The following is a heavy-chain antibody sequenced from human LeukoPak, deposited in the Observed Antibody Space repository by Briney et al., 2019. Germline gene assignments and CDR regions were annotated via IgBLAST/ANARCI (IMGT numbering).Heavy chain of an antibody. CDR3: ARDLPDGVVIPRPYYYYYGMDV. Sequence: PGGSLRLSCAASGFTFSDYYMSWIRQAPGKGLEWVSYISSSGSTIYYADSVKGRFTISRDNAKNSLYLQMNSLRAEDTAVYYCARDLPDGVVIPRPYYYYYGMDVWGQGTTVTVSS. V-gene: IGHV3-11*01. D-gene: IGHD3-3*01. J-gene: IGHJ6*02. CDR2: ISSSGSTI. CDR1: GFTFSDYY.